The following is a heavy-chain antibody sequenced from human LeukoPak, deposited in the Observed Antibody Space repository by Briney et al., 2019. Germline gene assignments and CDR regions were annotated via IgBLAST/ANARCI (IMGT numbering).Heavy chain of an antibody. CDR1: GYSISSGYY. CDR3: ARTVLRYFYYYYMDV. V-gene: IGHV4-38-2*02. Sequence: SETLSLTCTVSGYSISSGYYWAWIRQPPGKGLEWIGSIYYSGSTYYNPSLKSRVTISVDTSKNQFSLKLSSVTAADTAVYYCARTVLRYFYYYYMDVWGKGTTVTVSS. D-gene: IGHD3-9*01. CDR2: IYYSGST. J-gene: IGHJ6*03.